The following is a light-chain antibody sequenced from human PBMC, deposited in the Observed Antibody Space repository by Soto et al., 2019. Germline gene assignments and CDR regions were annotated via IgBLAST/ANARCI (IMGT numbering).Light chain of an antibody. CDR2: HVT. J-gene: IGLJ1*01. CDR1: SSDIGGYDY. V-gene: IGLV2-14*01. Sequence: QSVLTQPASVSGSPGQSITISCTGTSSDIGGYDYVSWYQQRPGKAPKLMIYHVTYRPSGVSNRYPGSKSGNSASLTISGLQADDEADYYCCSLTTSHTYVFGSGTKLTVL. CDR3: CSLTTSHTYV.